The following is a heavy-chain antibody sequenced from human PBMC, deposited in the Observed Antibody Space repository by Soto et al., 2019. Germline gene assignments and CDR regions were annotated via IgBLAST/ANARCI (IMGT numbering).Heavy chain of an antibody. CDR2: FNPSGGRT. J-gene: IGHJ2*01. CDR3: ARGGYDWYFDL. V-gene: IGHV1-46*02. CDR1: GYTFNSYY. Sequence: QVQLVQSGAEVKKPGDSVKVSCKASGYTFNSYYIHWVRQPPGQGLEGMGIFNPSGGRTNYPQKLQGRVNLTRDTSTNTVYMELSSLRSEDTAIYYCARGGYDWYFDLWGRGTLVTVSS. D-gene: IGHD5-18*01.